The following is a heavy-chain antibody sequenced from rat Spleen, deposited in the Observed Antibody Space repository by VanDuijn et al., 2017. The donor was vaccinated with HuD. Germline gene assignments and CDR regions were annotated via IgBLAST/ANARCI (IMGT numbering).Heavy chain of an antibody. CDR1: GFSLTTYH. CDR2: IWSGGTT. Sequence: QVQLRESGPGLVQPSQTLSLTCTVSGFSLTTYHVSWVRQPPGKSLVWMGTIWSGGTTDYNSAVQSRLSISRDTSKSQLFLKVTSLQPEDTGTYYCARHAYGGYEAFDYWGQGVMVTVSS. CDR3: ARHAYGGYEAFDY. J-gene: IGHJ2*01. D-gene: IGHD1-11*01. V-gene: IGHV2-15*01.